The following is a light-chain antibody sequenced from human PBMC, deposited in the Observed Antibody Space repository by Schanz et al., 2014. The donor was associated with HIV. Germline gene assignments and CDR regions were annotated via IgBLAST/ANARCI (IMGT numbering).Light chain of an antibody. V-gene: IGKV3-20*01. CDR2: GAS. CDR3: QQYSTSPRT. J-gene: IGKJ1*01. Sequence: EIVLTQSPATLSLSPGERATLSCRASQGVRSNLAWYQQKPGQAPRLLISGASRRATGIPDRFSGGGSGTDFTLTISRLEPEDVEVYFCQQYSTSPRTFGQGTKVEIK. CDR1: QGVRSN.